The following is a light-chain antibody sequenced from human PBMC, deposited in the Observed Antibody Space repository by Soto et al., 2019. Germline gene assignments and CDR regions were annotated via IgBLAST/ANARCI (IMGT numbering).Light chain of an antibody. CDR3: QQSYNSPPIT. V-gene: IGKV1-39*01. CDR2: EAS. CDR1: HDISTF. J-gene: IGKJ5*01. Sequence: DIQLTQSPSLLSASIGDRVAITCRASHDISTFLAWYQQKPGKAPKLLIYEASTLQSGVPSRFRGSGYGTDFALTITSLQPEDFATYYCQQSYNSPPITFGQGTRLEIK.